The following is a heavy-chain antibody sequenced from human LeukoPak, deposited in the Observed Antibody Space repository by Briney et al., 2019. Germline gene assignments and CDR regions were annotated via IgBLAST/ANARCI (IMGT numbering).Heavy chain of an antibody. CDR3: EHYGDHLYAFDI. Sequence: PGGSLRLSCAASGFTVSSNYMSWVRQAPGKGLEGVSVIYSGGSTYYADSVKGRFTISRDNSKNTLYLQMNSLRAEDTAVYYCEHYGDHLYAFDIWGQGTMVTVSS. J-gene: IGHJ3*02. CDR2: IYSGGST. CDR1: GFTVSSNY. D-gene: IGHD4-17*01. V-gene: IGHV3-66*02.